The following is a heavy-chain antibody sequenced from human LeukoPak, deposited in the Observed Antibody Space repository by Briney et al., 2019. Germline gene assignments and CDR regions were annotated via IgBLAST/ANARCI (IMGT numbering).Heavy chain of an antibody. CDR2: IYPGDSET. CDR3: ARHFSDDILTVNY. CDR1: GYSFTSYW. Sequence: RGESLKISCKGSGYSFTSYWIGWVRQMPGKGLEWMGIIYPGDSETRYSPSFQGQVTISADKSISTAYLQWSSLKASDTAMYYCARHFSDDILTVNYWGQGTLVTVSS. D-gene: IGHD3-9*01. V-gene: IGHV5-51*01. J-gene: IGHJ4*02.